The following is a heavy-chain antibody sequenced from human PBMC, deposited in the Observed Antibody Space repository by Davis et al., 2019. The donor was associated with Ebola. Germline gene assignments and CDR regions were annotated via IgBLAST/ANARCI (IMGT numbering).Heavy chain of an antibody. CDR2: IFPRDSDT. Sequence: GESLKISCRGSGYSFSDSWIAWVRQMPGKGLEWMGIIFPRDSDTRYSPSFQGQVTISVDKSISTTYLQWSSLKASDTAMYYCARLRGGTAPFDYWGQGTLVTVSS. D-gene: IGHD1-1*01. V-gene: IGHV5-51*01. CDR1: GYSFSDSW. J-gene: IGHJ4*02. CDR3: ARLRGGTAPFDY.